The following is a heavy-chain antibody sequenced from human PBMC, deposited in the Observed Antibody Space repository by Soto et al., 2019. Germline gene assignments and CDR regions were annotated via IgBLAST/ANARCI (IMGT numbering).Heavy chain of an antibody. Sequence: GGSLRLSCAASGVPFSSYAMHWVRQDPGKGLEWVAVISYDGSNKYYADSVKGRFTISRDNSKNTLYLQMNSLRAEDTAVYYCARDVSGYSSGWHSQFDYWGQGTLVTVSS. CDR2: ISYDGSNK. D-gene: IGHD6-19*01. CDR3: ARDVSGYSSGWHSQFDY. CDR1: GVPFSSYA. J-gene: IGHJ4*02. V-gene: IGHV3-30-3*01.